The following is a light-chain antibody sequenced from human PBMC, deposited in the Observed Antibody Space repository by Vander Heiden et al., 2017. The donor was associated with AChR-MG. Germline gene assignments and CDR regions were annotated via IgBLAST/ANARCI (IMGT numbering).Light chain of an antibody. Sequence: DIQMTQSPSSLSAYEGDRVTITCRASQSINSYVNWYQQKAGKVPKLLIYAASKWQSGVPSRFSGSGSGKDFTLTSSRLQHEDFANYYWQQSYNLWTFGQGTKVEIK. CDR1: QSINSY. J-gene: IGKJ1*01. V-gene: IGKV1-39*01. CDR3: QQSYNLWT. CDR2: AAS.